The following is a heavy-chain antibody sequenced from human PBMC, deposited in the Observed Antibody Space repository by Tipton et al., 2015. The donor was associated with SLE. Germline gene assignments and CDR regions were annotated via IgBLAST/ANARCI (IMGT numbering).Heavy chain of an antibody. J-gene: IGHJ6*02. Sequence: SLRLSCAASGFTFSSYWMSWVRQAPGKGLEWVSSISSSSSYIYYADSVKGRFTISRDNAKNSLYLQMNSLRAEDTAVYYCARDYGSGSYSGGMDVWGQGTTVTVSS. CDR1: GFTFSSYW. D-gene: IGHD3-10*01. CDR3: ARDYGSGSYSGGMDV. V-gene: IGHV3-21*03. CDR2: ISSSSSYI.